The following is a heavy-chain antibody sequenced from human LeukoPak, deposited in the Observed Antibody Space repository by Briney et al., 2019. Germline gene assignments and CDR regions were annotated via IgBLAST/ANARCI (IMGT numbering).Heavy chain of an antibody. CDR3: ARMSTRCSGGSCYPLGFDY. CDR1: GYSFTSYW. CDR2: IYPGDSGT. V-gene: IGHV5-51*01. D-gene: IGHD2-15*01. Sequence: GESLKISCKGSGYSFTSYWIGWVRQMPGKGLEWMGIIYPGDSGTRYSPSFQGQVTISADKSISTAYLQWSSLKASDTAMYYCARMSTRCSGGSCYPLGFDYWGQGTLVTVSS. J-gene: IGHJ4*02.